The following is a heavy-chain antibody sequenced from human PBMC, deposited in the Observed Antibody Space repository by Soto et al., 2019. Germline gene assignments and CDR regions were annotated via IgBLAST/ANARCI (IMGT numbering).Heavy chain of an antibody. CDR1: GGSVSNSSYY. Sequence: SETLSLTCTVSGGSVSNSSYYWGWVRQPPGKGLEWIGYIYYSGSTYYNPSLKSRVTISVDTSKNQFSLKLSSVTAADTAVYYCARVSGGGYQFTPGHYYYYYMDVWGKGTTVTVSS. CDR3: ARVSGGGYQFTPGHYYYYYMDV. D-gene: IGHD5-12*01. J-gene: IGHJ6*03. V-gene: IGHV4-31*03. CDR2: IYYSGST.